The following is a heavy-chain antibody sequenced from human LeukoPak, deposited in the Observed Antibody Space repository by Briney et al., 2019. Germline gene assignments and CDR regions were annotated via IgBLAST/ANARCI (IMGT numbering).Heavy chain of an antibody. Sequence: GGSLRLSCAASGFTFSSMTWVRQAPGKGLEWVSTISTSGGSTYYVDSVKGRFTLSRDNSKNTLYLHMNSLRAEDTAVYYCAKDSGKRTIPREIFDYWGQGTLVTVSS. V-gene: IGHV3-23*01. D-gene: IGHD3-3*01. CDR3: AKDSGKRTIPREIFDY. J-gene: IGHJ4*02. CDR2: ISTSGGST. CDR1: GFTFSS.